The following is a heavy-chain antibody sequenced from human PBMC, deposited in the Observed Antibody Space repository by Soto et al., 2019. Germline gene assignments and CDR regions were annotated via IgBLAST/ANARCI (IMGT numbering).Heavy chain of an antibody. V-gene: IGHV4-4*02. D-gene: IGHD6-13*01. CDR2: IYHSGST. CDR3: ARDNVIAAAGTFDY. J-gene: IGHJ4*02. CDR1: SHAITNINL. Sequence: TLSITFAVFSHAITNINLWSGVSQPPGKGLEWIGEIYHSGSTNYNPSLKSRVTISVDKSKNQFSLKLSSVTAADTAVYYCARDNVIAAAGTFDYWGQGTLVTVS.